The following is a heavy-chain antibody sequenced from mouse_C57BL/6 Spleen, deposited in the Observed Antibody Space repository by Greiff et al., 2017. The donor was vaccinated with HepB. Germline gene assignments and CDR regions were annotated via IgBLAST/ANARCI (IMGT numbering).Heavy chain of an antibody. CDR1: GYSFTGYY. Sequence: EVQLQQSGPELVKPGASVKISCKASGYSFTGYYMNWVKQSPEKSLEWIGEINPSTGGTTYNQKFKAKATLTVDKSSSTAYMQLKSLTSEDSAVYYCARGDSSGYWYFDVWGTGTTVTVSS. J-gene: IGHJ1*03. D-gene: IGHD3-2*02. V-gene: IGHV1-42*01. CDR2: INPSTGGT. CDR3: ARGDSSGYWYFDV.